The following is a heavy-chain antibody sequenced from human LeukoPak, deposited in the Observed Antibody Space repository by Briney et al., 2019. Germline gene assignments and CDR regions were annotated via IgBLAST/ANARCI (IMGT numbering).Heavy chain of an antibody. CDR3: ARSATDYDFWSGYYEGYWFDP. V-gene: IGHV4-34*01. D-gene: IGHD3-3*01. CDR2: INHSGST. J-gene: IGHJ5*02. Sequence: SETLSLTCAVYGGSFSGYYWSWIRQPPGKGLEWIEEINHSGSTNYNPSLKSRVTISVDRSKNQFSLKLSSVTAADTAVYYCARSATDYDFWSGYYEGYWFDPWGQGTLVTVSS. CDR1: GGSFSGYY.